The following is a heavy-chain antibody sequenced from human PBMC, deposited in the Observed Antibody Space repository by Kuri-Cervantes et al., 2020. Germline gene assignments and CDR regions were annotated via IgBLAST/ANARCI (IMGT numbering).Heavy chain of an antibody. J-gene: IGHJ4*02. Sequence: SQTLSLTCAVYGGSFSGYYWSWIRQPPGKGLEWIGEINHSGSTNYNPSLKRRVTISVDTSKNQFSLKLSSVAAADTAVYYCARGAHMFHYYFDYWGQGTLVTVSS. D-gene: IGHD3-10*02. CDR3: ARGAHMFHYYFDY. CDR1: GGSFSGYY. V-gene: IGHV4-34*01. CDR2: INHSGST.